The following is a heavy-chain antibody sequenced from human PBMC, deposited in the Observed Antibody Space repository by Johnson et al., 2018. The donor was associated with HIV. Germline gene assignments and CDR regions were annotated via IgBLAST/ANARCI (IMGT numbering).Heavy chain of an antibody. CDR3: ARDPDWSAFDI. CDR1: GFTFDDYA. V-gene: IGHV3-48*03. J-gene: IGHJ3*02. D-gene: IGHD3-9*01. CDR2: SSSSGSTI. Sequence: EVQLVESGGGLVQPGRSLKLSCAASGFTFDDYAMHWVRQTPGKGLEWVSDSSSSGSTIYYADSVKGRFTISRDNAKNSLFLQMNSLRAEDTAVYYCARDPDWSAFDIWGQGTMVTVSS.